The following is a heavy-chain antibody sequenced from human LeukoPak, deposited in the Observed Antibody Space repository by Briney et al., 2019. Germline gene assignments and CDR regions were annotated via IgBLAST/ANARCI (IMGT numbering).Heavy chain of an antibody. J-gene: IGHJ4*02. CDR2: IIPIFGTA. V-gene: IGHV1-69*01. CDR1: GGTFSSYA. D-gene: IGHD3-22*01. Sequence: SVKVSCEASGGTFSSYAISWVRQAPGQGLEWMGGIIPIFGTANYAQKFQGRVTITADESTSTAYMELSSLRSEDTAVYYCARNDYYDSSGYFNYWGQGTLVTVSS. CDR3: ARNDYYDSSGYFNY.